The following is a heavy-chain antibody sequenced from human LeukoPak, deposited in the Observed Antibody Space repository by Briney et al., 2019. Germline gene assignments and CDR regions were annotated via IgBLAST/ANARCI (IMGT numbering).Heavy chain of an antibody. CDR1: GGSISSSSYY. J-gene: IGHJ5*02. V-gene: IGHV4-39*01. CDR2: IYYSGST. Sequence: SGTLSLTCTVSGGSISSSSYYWGWIRQPPGKGLEWIGSIYYSGSTYYNPSLKSRVTISVDTSKNQFSLKLTSVTAADTAVYYCARQAPSTATTGGWFDPWGQGTVVTVSS. D-gene: IGHD1-1*01. CDR3: ARQAPSTATTGGWFDP.